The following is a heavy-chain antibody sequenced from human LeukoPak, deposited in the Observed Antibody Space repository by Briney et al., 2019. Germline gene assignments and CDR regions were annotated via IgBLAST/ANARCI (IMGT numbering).Heavy chain of an antibody. CDR1: GYTFTGYY. CDR3: ASIPKSYSSGWLSY. V-gene: IGHV1-2*02. D-gene: IGHD6-19*01. J-gene: IGHJ4*02. Sequence: GASVKVSCKASGYTFTGYYMHWVRQAPGQGLEWMGWINPNSGGTNDAQKFQGRVTMTRDTSISTAYMELSRLRSDDTAVYYCASIPKSYSSGWLSYWGQGTLVTVSS. CDR2: INPNSGGT.